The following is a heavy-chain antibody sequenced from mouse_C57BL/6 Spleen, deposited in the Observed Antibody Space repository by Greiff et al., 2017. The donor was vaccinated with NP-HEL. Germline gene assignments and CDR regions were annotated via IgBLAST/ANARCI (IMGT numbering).Heavy chain of an antibody. V-gene: IGHV1-52*01. D-gene: IGHD2-2*01. J-gene: IGHJ4*01. CDR2: IDPSDSET. Sequence: VQLQQPGAELVRPGSSVKLSCKASGYTFTSYWMHWVKQRPIQGLEWIGNIDPSDSETHYNQKFKDKATLTVDKYSSTAYMQLSSLTSEDSAVYYCARGLDGYDGNYYAMDYWGQGTSVTVSS. CDR3: ARGLDGYDGNYYAMDY. CDR1: GYTFTSYW.